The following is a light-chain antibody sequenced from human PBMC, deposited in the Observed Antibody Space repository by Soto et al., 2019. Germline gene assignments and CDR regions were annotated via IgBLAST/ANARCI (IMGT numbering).Light chain of an antibody. CDR3: QQHGTSPIT. V-gene: IGKV3-20*01. J-gene: IGKJ5*01. Sequence: EIVMTQSPVTLSVSPGERATLSCRASQSVTNSFLAWYQQKPGQAPRLLIYGASSRATGIPDRFSGSGSGTDFTLTISRLEPEDFAVYYCQQHGTSPITFGQWTRLEIK. CDR2: GAS. CDR1: QSVTNSF.